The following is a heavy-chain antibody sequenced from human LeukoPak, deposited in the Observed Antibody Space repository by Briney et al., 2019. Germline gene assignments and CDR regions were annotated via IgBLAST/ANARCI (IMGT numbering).Heavy chain of an antibody. CDR1: GFTVSSNY. Sequence: GGSLRLSCAASGFTVSSNYMSWVRQAPGKGLEWVSYISSSGSTIYYADSVKGRFTISRDNAKNSLYLQMNSLRAEDTAVYYCARDRSPYYFDYWGQGTLVTVSS. J-gene: IGHJ4*02. CDR3: ARDRSPYYFDY. V-gene: IGHV3-11*04. CDR2: ISSSGSTI.